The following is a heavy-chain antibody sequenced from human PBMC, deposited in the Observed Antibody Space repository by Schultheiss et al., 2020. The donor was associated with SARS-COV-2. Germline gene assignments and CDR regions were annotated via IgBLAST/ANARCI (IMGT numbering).Heavy chain of an antibody. D-gene: IGHD2-2*01. CDR1: GGTFSSYA. CDR3: AVGLGYCSSTSCPDY. Sequence: SVKVSCKASGGTFSSYAISWVRQAPGQGLEWMGGIIPIFGTANYAQKFQGTVTMTTDTSTSTAYMELSSLRSEDTAVYYCAVGLGYCSSTSCPDYWGQGTLVTVSS. J-gene: IGHJ4*02. CDR2: IIPIFGTA. V-gene: IGHV1-69*05.